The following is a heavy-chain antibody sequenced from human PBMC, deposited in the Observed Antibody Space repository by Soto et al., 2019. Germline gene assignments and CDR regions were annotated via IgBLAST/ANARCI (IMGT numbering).Heavy chain of an antibody. CDR1: GYSFTSYW. V-gene: IGHV5-51*01. J-gene: IGHJ3*02. Sequence: GESLKISCKGSGYSFTSYWIGWVRQMPGKGLEWMGIIYAGDPDTRYSPSFQGQVTISADKSISTAYLQWSSLKASDTAMYYCARPEVGQQLGSWAFDIWGQGTMVTVSS. D-gene: IGHD6-13*01. CDR3: ARPEVGQQLGSWAFDI. CDR2: IYAGDPDT.